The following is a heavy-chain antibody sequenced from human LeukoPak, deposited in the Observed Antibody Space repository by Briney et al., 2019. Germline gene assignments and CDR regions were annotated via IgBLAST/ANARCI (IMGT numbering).Heavy chain of an antibody. Sequence: GGSLRLSCAASRFTFSSYAMHWVRQAPGKGLEWVAVISYDGSNKYYADSVKGRFTISRDNSKNTLYLQMNSLRAEDTAVYYCAKPGIAAAGYLDYWGQGTLVTVSS. J-gene: IGHJ4*02. D-gene: IGHD6-13*01. V-gene: IGHV3-30*04. CDR2: ISYDGSNK. CDR3: AKPGIAAAGYLDY. CDR1: RFTFSSYA.